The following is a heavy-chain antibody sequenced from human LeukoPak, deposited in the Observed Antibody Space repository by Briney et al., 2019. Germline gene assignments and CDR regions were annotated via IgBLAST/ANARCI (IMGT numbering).Heavy chain of an antibody. CDR1: GFTFSSYA. V-gene: IGHV3-30-3*01. CDR3: AKEQSSHIALAGAPLGY. Sequence: KTGGSLRLSCAASGFTFSSYAMHWVRQAPGKGLEWVAVISYDGSNKYYADSVKGRFTISRDNAKNTLYLQMNSLRAEDTAVYYCAKEQSSHIALAGAPLGYWGQGTLVTVSS. J-gene: IGHJ4*02. D-gene: IGHD6-19*01. CDR2: ISYDGSNK.